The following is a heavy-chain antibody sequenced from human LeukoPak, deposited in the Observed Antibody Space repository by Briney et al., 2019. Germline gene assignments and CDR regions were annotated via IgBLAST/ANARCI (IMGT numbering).Heavy chain of an antibody. D-gene: IGHD1-26*01. CDR2: TNGDGSQI. CDR1: GFTFSGHW. CDR3: VAWGNSGNS. J-gene: IGHJ3*01. Sequence: GGSLRLSCAASGFTFSGHWMSWVRQAPAKGLEWVAHTNGDGSQIYYMDFVKGRFTISRDNAKNSLYLQMNGLRAEDTAVYYCVAWGNSGNSWGQGTMVIVSS. V-gene: IGHV3-7*01.